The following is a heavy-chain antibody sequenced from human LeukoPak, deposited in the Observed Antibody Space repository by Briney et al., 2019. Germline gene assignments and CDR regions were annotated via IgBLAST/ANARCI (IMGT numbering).Heavy chain of an antibody. J-gene: IGHJ6*03. CDR1: GFTFNSYW. CDR2: INSDGTST. D-gene: IGHD5-24*01. V-gene: IGHV3-74*01. Sequence: GGSLRLSCAASGFTFNSYWMHWVRQAPGKGLVWVSHINSDGTSTSYADSVKGRLTVSRDNAKSTLYLQMNSLRAEDTAVYYCARGGDAYDYSYYYYMDVWGKGTTVTVSS. CDR3: ARGGDAYDYSYYYYMDV.